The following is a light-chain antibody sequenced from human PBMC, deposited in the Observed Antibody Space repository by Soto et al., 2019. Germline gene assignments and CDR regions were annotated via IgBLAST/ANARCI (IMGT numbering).Light chain of an antibody. Sequence: QSALTQPRSVSGSPGQSVTISCTGTSSDVGGYYYVSWYQQHTGKAPKLMIYDVNKRPSGVPDRFSGSKSGNTASLTISGLQAEDEADYYCCSYAGSYTWVFGGGTKLTVL. V-gene: IGLV2-11*01. CDR2: DVN. CDR1: SSDVGGYYY. J-gene: IGLJ3*02. CDR3: CSYAGSYTWV.